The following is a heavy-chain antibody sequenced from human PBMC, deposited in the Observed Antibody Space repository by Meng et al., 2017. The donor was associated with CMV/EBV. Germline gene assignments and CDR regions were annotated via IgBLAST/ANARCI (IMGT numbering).Heavy chain of an antibody. Sequence: ASVKVSCKASGYTFTSYGISWVRQAPGQGLEWMGWINPNSGGTNYAQKFQGRVTMTRDTSISTAYMELSRLRSDDTAVYYCARTPMVRGVISHFDYWGQGTLVTVSS. V-gene: IGHV1-2*02. CDR1: GYTFTSYG. CDR2: INPNSGGT. D-gene: IGHD3-10*01. J-gene: IGHJ4*02. CDR3: ARTPMVRGVISHFDY.